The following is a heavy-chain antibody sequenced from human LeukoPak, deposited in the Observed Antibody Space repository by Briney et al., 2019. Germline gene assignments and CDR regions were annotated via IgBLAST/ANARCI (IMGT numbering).Heavy chain of an antibody. D-gene: IGHD6-19*01. CDR2: INPNSGGT. CDR1: EYTFTGYY. V-gene: IGHV1-2*02. Sequence: ASVKVSCKASEYTFTGYYMHWVRQAPGQGLEWMGWINPNSGGTNYQGRVTMTRDTSISTAYMELSRLRSDDTAVYYCARVALRYSSGWYYFDYWGQGTLVTVSS. J-gene: IGHJ4*02. CDR3: ARVALRYSSGWYYFDY.